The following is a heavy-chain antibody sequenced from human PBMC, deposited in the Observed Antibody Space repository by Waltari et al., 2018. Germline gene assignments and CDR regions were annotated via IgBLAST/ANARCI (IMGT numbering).Heavy chain of an antibody. CDR2: IYSGGST. J-gene: IGHJ4*02. D-gene: IGHD3-16*01. CDR3: AKEGGANDY. V-gene: IGHV3-23*03. Sequence: MSWVRQAPGKGLEWVSVIYSGGSTYYADSVKGRFTISRDNSKNTLYLQMNSLRAEDTAVYYCAKEGGANDYWGQGTLVTVSS.